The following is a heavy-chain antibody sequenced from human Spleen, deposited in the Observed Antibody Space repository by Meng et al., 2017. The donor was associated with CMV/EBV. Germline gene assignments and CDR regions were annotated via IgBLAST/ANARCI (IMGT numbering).Heavy chain of an antibody. J-gene: IGHJ3*02. V-gene: IGHV4-59*01. CDR3: ARDRGSYSSDAFDI. CDR1: GGSLNNYY. Sequence: SETLSLTCTVSGGSLNNYYWSWIRQSPGKGLEWIGYVFYVGYTDYNPSLRSRVTISVDTSNNQFSLRLNSVTAADTAVYYCARDRGSYSSDAFDIWGQGTMVTVSS. D-gene: IGHD1-26*01. CDR2: VFYVGYT.